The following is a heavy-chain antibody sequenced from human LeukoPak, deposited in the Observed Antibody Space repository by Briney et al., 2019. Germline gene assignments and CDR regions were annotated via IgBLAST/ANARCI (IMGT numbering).Heavy chain of an antibody. CDR1: GYTFTSYY. Sequence: ASVKVSCKASGYTFTSYYMHWVRQAPGQGLEWMGIINPSGGSTSYAQKFQGRVTMTRDTSTSTVYMELSSLRSEDTAVYYCARESSMVRGVTLLQLDPWGQGTLVTVSS. V-gene: IGHV1-46*01. J-gene: IGHJ5*02. D-gene: IGHD3-10*01. CDR3: ARESSMVRGVTLLQLDP. CDR2: INPSGGST.